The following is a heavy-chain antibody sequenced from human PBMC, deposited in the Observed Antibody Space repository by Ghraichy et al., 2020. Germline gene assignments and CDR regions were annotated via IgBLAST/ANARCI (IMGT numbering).Heavy chain of an antibody. J-gene: IGHJ6*02. Sequence: ASVKVSCKASGYTFTGYYMHWVRQAPGQGLEWMGWINPNSGGTNYAQKFQGRVTMTRDTSISTAYMELSRLRSDDTAVYYCARCLDSSGYYYVYYYYGMDVWGQGTTVTVSS. CDR2: INPNSGGT. V-gene: IGHV1-2*02. CDR3: ARCLDSSGYYYVYYYYGMDV. CDR1: GYTFTGYY. D-gene: IGHD3-22*01.